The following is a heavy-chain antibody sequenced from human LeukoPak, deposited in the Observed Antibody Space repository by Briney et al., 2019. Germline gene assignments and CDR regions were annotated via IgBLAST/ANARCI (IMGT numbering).Heavy chain of an antibody. CDR2: IIPIFGTA. CDR3: ARDEFRDIVVVPAAA. V-gene: IGHV1-69*13. J-gene: IGHJ5*02. D-gene: IGHD2-2*01. CDR1: GGTFSSYA. Sequence: ASVKVSCKASGGTFSSYAISWVRQAPGQGLEWMGGIIPIFGTANYAQKFQGRVTITADESTSTAYMELSSLRSEDTAVYYCARDEFRDIVVVPAAAWGQGTLVTVSS.